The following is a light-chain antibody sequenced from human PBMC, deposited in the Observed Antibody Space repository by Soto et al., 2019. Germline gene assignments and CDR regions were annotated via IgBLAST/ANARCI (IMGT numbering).Light chain of an antibody. J-gene: IGKJ1*01. CDR3: QQYDSSPRT. V-gene: IGKV3-20*01. CDR2: GVS. CDR1: QSLSSRN. Sequence: ELALTQPPGTLSLSQGEGPTLSCRASQSLSSRNLAWYQQKPGQAPRPLIYGVSSRATGIPDRFSGSGSGTDFTLTISRLEPEDFAVYYCQQYDSSPRTFGQVRKVDI.